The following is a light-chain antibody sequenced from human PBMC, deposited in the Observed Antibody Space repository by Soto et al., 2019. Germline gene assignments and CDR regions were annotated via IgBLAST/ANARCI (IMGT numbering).Light chain of an antibody. CDR3: QQYFRPWT. V-gene: IGKV1-39*01. Sequence: DILLTQSPSALSASVGDSVTITCRASQSTSTYLNWYQQKLGKAPKLLISAASSFQSGVPSRFSGSGSGTEFTLTLSRLQPDDFATYYCQQYFRPWTFGQGTKGDIK. CDR2: AAS. J-gene: IGKJ1*01. CDR1: QSTSTY.